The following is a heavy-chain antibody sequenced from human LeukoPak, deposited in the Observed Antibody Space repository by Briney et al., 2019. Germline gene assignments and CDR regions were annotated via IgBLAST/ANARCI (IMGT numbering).Heavy chain of an antibody. J-gene: IGHJ3*02. Sequence: PGGALRLSCSASGFTFSSYWMSWVRQAPGKGLEWVANVKQDGSEKYYVDSVKGRFTISRDHPKNSLYLQMNSLRAEDTAVYYCASLAADYYGSGSYYYPRSDAFDIWGQGTMVTVSS. V-gene: IGHV3-7*01. CDR3: ASLAADYYGSGSYYYPRSDAFDI. D-gene: IGHD3-10*01. CDR1: GFTFSSYW. CDR2: VKQDGSEK.